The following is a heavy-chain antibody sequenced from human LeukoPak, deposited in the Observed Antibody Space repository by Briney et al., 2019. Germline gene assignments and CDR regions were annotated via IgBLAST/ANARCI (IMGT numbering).Heavy chain of an antibody. CDR2: IYTSGST. CDR3: ARAYYDSSGYRFAFDI. Sequence: SETQSLTCTVSGGSISSYYWSWIRQPAGKGLEWIGRIYTSGSTNYNPSLKSRVTMSVDTSKNQFSLKLSSVTAADTAVYYCARAYYDSSGYRFAFDIWGQGTMVTVSS. CDR1: GGSISSYY. V-gene: IGHV4-4*07. J-gene: IGHJ3*02. D-gene: IGHD3-22*01.